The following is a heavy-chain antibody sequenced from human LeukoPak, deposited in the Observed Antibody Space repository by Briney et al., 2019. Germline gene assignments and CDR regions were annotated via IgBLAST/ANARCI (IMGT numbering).Heavy chain of an antibody. CDR2: IKQDAGEI. Sequence: GGSLRLSCVASGFTLSGYWMSWVRQLPGKGLEWVANIKQDAGEIRYVDSVEGRFTISRDNAKNSMYLQMNSLRAEDTGVYYCARLGSSWDFFDFWGQGTLVTVS. D-gene: IGHD6-13*01. CDR1: GFTLSGYW. J-gene: IGHJ4*02. V-gene: IGHV3-7*01. CDR3: ARLGSSWDFFDF.